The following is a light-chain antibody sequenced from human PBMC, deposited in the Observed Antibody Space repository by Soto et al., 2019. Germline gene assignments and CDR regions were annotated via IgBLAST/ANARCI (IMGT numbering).Light chain of an antibody. Sequence: EFVLTQSPATLSLSPGERATLSCRASQSVSRYLAWYQQKPGQSPRLLIYDASNRATGTPARFSGSGSGTDFTLSISSLEPEDFAVYYCQHRTNWPPYTFGQGTKGDIK. CDR3: QHRTNWPPYT. J-gene: IGKJ2*01. CDR1: QSVSRY. V-gene: IGKV3-11*01. CDR2: DAS.